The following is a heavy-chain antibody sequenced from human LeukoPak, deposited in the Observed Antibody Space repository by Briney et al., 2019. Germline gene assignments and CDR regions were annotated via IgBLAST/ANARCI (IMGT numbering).Heavy chain of an antibody. CDR3: AADSSGAFGP. CDR2: ISNTGGTI. Sequence: GGSLRLSCAASGFTFSDYYMSWIRQAPGKGLEWVSYISNTGGTIYYADSVKGRFTISRDNAKNSLYLHMNSLRVDDTAVYYCAADSSGAFGPWGQGTLVTVSS. V-gene: IGHV3-11*01. D-gene: IGHD2-15*01. CDR1: GFTFSDYY. J-gene: IGHJ5*02.